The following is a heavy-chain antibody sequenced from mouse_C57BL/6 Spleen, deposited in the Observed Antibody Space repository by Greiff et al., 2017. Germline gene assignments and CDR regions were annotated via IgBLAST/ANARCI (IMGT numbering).Heavy chain of an antibody. J-gene: IGHJ1*03. CDR2: IDPETGGT. Sequence: QVQLQQSGAELVRPGASVTLSCKASGYTFTDYEMHWVKQTPVHGLAWIGAIDPETGGTAYNQKFKGKAILTADKSSSSAYMELRSLTSEDSAVYYCTRGLPRDFDVWGTGTTGTVSS. D-gene: IGHD5-5*01. CDR1: GYTFTDYE. CDR3: TRGLPRDFDV. V-gene: IGHV1-15*01.